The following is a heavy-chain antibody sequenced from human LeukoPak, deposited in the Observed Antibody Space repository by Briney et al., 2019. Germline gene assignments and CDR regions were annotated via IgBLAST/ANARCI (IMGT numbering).Heavy chain of an antibody. D-gene: IGHD5-24*01. CDR1: GYTFTKSY. Sequence: ASVKVSCKASGYTFTKSYIHWVRQATGQRREWMGLINPGGDTTNYAQNFQGRVTMNSDTSARTVYMELSSLRSEDTAIYYCARIRDGYNDAYDIWGQGTVVTVPS. CDR3: ARIRDGYNDAYDI. CDR2: INPGGDTT. V-gene: IGHV1-46*01. J-gene: IGHJ3*02.